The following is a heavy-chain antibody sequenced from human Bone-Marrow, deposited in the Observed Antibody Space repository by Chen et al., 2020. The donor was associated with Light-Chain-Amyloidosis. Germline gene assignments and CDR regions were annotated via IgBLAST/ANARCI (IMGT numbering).Heavy chain of an antibody. CDR2: IYPDDSDA. D-gene: IGHD5-12*01. V-gene: IGHV5-51*01. CDR3: ARRRDGYNFDY. J-gene: IGHJ4*02. Sequence: EVQLEQSGPEVKKPGESLKISCTGSGSSFPNYWIGWVRQMPGKGLEWVGVIYPDDSDARYSPSFEGQVTISADKSITTAYLQWRSRKASDTAMYYCARRRDGYNFDYWGQGTLVTVSS. CDR1: GSSFPNYW.